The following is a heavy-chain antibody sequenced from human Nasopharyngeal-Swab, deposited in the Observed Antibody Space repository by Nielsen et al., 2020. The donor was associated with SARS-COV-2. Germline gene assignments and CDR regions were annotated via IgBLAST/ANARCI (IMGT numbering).Heavy chain of an antibody. D-gene: IGHD2-8*01. CDR2: IIPLFEKT. J-gene: IGHJ6*02. Sequence: SVKVSCKAPGGTFGTYTISWVRHAPGQGLEWLGGIIPLFEKTDYAQRFQGRVTFTADESTTTAYMELSSLGSEDTAVYYCARATRGLADIVLMVYTMVYYGMDVWGQGTTVTVSS. V-gene: IGHV1-69*13. CDR1: GGTFGTYT. CDR3: ARATRGLADIVLMVYTMVYYGMDV.